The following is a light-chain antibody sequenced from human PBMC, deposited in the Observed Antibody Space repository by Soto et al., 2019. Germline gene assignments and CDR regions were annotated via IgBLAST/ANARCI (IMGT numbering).Light chain of an antibody. CDR2: DVN. CDR1: SSDVGGYIS. Sequence: QSVLAQPASVSGSPGQSITISCTGTSSDVGGYISVSWFHQHPGKAPKLMIYDVNNRPSGVSNRFSGSKSGNTASLTISGLQAEDEADYYCSSFTRSSIRVFGTGTKVTVL. J-gene: IGLJ1*01. CDR3: SSFTRSSIRV. V-gene: IGLV2-14*01.